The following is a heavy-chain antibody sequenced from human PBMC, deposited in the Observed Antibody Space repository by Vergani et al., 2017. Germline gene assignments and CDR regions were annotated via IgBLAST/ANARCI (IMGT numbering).Heavy chain of an antibody. Sequence: QVQLQQWGAGLLKPSETLSLTCAVYGGSFSGYYWSWIRQPPGKGLEWIGEINHSGSTNYNPSLKSRVTISVDTSKNQFSLKLRSVTAADTAVYYCARVKLEQWLPRVYYFDYWGQGTLVTVSS. CDR2: INHSGST. CDR1: GGSFSGYY. V-gene: IGHV4-34*01. D-gene: IGHD6-19*01. CDR3: ARVKLEQWLPRVYYFDY. J-gene: IGHJ4*02.